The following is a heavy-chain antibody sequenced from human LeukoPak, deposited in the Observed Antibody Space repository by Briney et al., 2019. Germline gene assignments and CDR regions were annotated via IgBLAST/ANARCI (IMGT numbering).Heavy chain of an antibody. V-gene: IGHV4-31*03. CDR1: GGSISSGGYY. J-gene: IGHJ5*02. CDR2: INHRGST. D-gene: IGHD3-10*01. CDR3: ARISGGWFDP. Sequence: SATLTLTCTASGGSISSGGYYWSWIRQHPGKGLEWIGYINHRGSTDYKPSLKSRVALSVDTSKSQFSLKVCSVTAADTAVYCCARISGGWFDPWGQGTLVTVSS.